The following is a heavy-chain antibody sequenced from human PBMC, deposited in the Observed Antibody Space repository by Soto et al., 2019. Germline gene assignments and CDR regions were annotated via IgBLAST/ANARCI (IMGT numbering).Heavy chain of an antibody. D-gene: IGHD3-16*01. V-gene: IGHV4-61*01. CDR1: DGSVNTGNYY. J-gene: IGHJ4*02. Sequence: QVQLQESGPGLVKPSETLSLTCSVSDGSVNTGNYYWSWIRQPPGTGLVWIGHIYYIGTTNYNPSLKRRVTISVDTSKNQFSLKVTSVTAADTAVYFCAREEKQLSRYGGDFDYWGQGILVTVSS. CDR3: AREEKQLSRYGGDFDY. CDR2: IYYIGTT.